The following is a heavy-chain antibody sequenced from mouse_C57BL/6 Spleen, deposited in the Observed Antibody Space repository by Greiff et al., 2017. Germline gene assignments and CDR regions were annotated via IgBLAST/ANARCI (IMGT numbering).Heavy chain of an antibody. D-gene: IGHD6-1*01. CDR2: IDPSDSYT. V-gene: IGHV1-69*01. J-gene: IGHJ2*01. CDR3: ASGPQRDY. Sequence: VQLQHPGAELVMPGASVKLSCKASGYTFTSYWMHWVKQRPGQGLEWIGEIDPSDSYTNYNQKFKGKSTLTVDKSSSTAYMQLSSLTSEDSAVYYCASGPQRDYWGQGTTLTVSS. CDR1: GYTFTSYW.